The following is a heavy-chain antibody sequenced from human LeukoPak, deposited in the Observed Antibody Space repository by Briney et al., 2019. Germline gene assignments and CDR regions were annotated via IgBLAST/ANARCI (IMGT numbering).Heavy chain of an antibody. D-gene: IGHD1-14*01. CDR1: GGSISSYY. V-gene: IGHV4-59*01. CDR2: IYYSGST. J-gene: IGHJ3*02. CDR3: ARGINAFDI. Sequence: PSETLSLTCTVSGGSISSYYWSWIRQPPGKGLEWIGYIYYSGSTNYNPSLKSRVTISVDTSKNQFSLKLSSVTAADTAVYYRARGINAFDIWGQGTMVTVSS.